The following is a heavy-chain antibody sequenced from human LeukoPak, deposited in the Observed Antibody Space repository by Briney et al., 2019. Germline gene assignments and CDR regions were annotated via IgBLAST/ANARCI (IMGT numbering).Heavy chain of an antibody. V-gene: IGHV3-21*01. Sequence: PGGSLRLSCAASGFTFSSYSMNWVRQAPGKGLEWVSSISSSSSYIYYADSVKGRFTISRDNAKNSLYLQMNSLRAEDTAVYYCARDLNRVVTAPGWGQGTLVTVSS. J-gene: IGHJ4*02. CDR2: ISSSSSYI. CDR3: ARDLNRVVTAPG. D-gene: IGHD3-10*01. CDR1: GFTFSSYS.